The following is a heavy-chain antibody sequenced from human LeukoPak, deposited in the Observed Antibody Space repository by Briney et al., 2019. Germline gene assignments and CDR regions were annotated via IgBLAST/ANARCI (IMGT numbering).Heavy chain of an antibody. CDR3: ARAHPPINYYDSSGYYFSIKGRTEYFQH. CDR2: IYYSGST. Sequence: SETLSLTCTVSGGSISSSSYYWGWIRQPPGKGLEWIGSIYYSGSTYYNPSLKSRVTISVDTSKNQFSLKLSSVTAADTAVYYCARAHPPINYYDSSGYYFSIKGRTEYFQHWGQGTLVTVSS. V-gene: IGHV4-39*07. J-gene: IGHJ1*01. D-gene: IGHD3-22*01. CDR1: GGSISSSSYY.